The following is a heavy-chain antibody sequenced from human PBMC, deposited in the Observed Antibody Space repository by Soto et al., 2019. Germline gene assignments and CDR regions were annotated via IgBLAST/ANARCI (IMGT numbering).Heavy chain of an antibody. CDR1: GGSFSGYY. CDR3: ARGRVGYCSSTSCCKFDC. Sequence: SVTLSLTCAVYGGSFSGYYCSWIRQPPGKGLEWIGEINHSGSTNYNPSLNSRVTISVDTAKNQFPLKLSSVTAADTAVYYRARGRVGYCSSTSCCKFDCWGQGNMVTVSS. D-gene: IGHD2-2*01. V-gene: IGHV4-34*01. J-gene: IGHJ4*02. CDR2: INHSGST.